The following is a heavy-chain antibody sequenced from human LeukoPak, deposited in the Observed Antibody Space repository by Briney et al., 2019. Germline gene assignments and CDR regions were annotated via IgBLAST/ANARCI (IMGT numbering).Heavy chain of an antibody. D-gene: IGHD2-2*01. Sequence: PGGSLRLSCAASGFTFSSYAMSWVRQAPGKGLEWVSAISGSGGSTYYADSVKGRFTIPRDNSKNTLYLQMNSLRAEDTAVYYCAKDRGYCSSTSCYSVWFFDYWGQGTLVTVSS. CDR2: ISGSGGST. CDR3: AKDRGYCSSTSCYSVWFFDY. J-gene: IGHJ4*02. V-gene: IGHV3-23*01. CDR1: GFTFSSYA.